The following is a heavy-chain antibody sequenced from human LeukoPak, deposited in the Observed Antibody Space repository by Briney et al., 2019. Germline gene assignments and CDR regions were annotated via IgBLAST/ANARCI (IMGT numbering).Heavy chain of an antibody. CDR2: ISAYNGNT. Sequence: GASVKVSCKASGYTFTSYGISWVRQAPGQGLEWMGWISAYNGNTNYAQKLQGRVTMTTDTSTSTAYMELRSLRSDDTAVYYCATLTEYYYDSSGYPEYFQHWGQGTLVTVSS. CDR1: GYTFTSYG. D-gene: IGHD3-22*01. V-gene: IGHV1-18*01. CDR3: ATLTEYYYDSSGYPEYFQH. J-gene: IGHJ1*01.